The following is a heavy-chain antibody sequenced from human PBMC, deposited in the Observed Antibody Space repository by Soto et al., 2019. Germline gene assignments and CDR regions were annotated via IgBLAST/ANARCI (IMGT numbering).Heavy chain of an antibody. CDR1: GGTFSSYA. D-gene: IGHD1-1*01. Sequence: QVQLVQSVAEVKKPGSSVKVSCKASGGTFSSYAISWVREAPGQGLEWMGGIIPIFGTANYAQKFQGRVTITADESTSTAYMELSSLRSEDTAVYYCASPTKPLYYYYGMDVWGQGTTVTVSS. V-gene: IGHV1-69*12. CDR2: IIPIFGTA. J-gene: IGHJ6*02. CDR3: ASPTKPLYYYYGMDV.